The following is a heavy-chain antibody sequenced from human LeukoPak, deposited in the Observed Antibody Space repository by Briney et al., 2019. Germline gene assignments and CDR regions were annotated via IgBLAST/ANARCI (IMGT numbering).Heavy chain of an antibody. J-gene: IGHJ4*02. CDR2: IIPIFGTA. CDR1: GGTFSSYA. V-gene: IGHV1-69*13. Sequence: SVKVSCKASGGTFSSYAISWVRQAPGQGLEWMGGIIPIFGTANYAQKFQGRVTITADECTSTAYMELSSLRSEDTAVYYCARGGEGYCSSTSCRVPFDYWGREPWSPSPQ. D-gene: IGHD2-2*01. CDR3: ARGGEGYCSSTSCRVPFDY.